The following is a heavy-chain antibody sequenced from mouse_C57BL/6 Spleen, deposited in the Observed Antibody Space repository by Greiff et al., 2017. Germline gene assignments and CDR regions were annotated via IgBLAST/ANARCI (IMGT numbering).Heavy chain of an antibody. J-gene: IGHJ2*01. D-gene: IGHD1-1*01. V-gene: IGHV1-55*01. CDR3: AREGPVVATDYFDY. CDR2: IYPGSGST. CDR1: GYTFTSYW. Sequence: QVQLQQSGAELVKPGASVKMSCKASGYTFTSYWITWVKQRPGQGLEWIGDIYPGSGSTNYNEKFKSKATLTVDTSSSTAYMQLSSLTSEDSAVYYCAREGPVVATDYFDYWGQGTTLTVSS.